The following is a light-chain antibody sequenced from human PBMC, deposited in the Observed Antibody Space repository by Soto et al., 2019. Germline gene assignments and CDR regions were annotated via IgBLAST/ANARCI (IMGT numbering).Light chain of an antibody. CDR3: QHYGTSLT. Sequence: DIPMTQSPSSLSASVGDRVTITCRASQSISTYLNWYQQKPGQAPRLLIYGASTRTFDVPDRFSGSGSGTNFTLTISRLQPEDFAVYYCQHYGTSLTFGGGTKVEIK. J-gene: IGKJ4*01. CDR2: GAS. V-gene: IGKV1-39*01. CDR1: QSISTY.